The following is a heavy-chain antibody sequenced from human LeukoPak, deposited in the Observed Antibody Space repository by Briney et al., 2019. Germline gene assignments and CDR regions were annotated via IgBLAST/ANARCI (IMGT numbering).Heavy chain of an antibody. Sequence: SETLSLTCTVSGVSISSGGYYWSWIRQPPGKGLEWIGYIYHSGSTYYNPSLKSRVTISVDRSKNQFSLKLSSVTAADTAVYYCAREETVGATTYWGQGTLVTVSS. D-gene: IGHD1-26*01. CDR3: AREETVGATTY. J-gene: IGHJ4*02. CDR1: GVSISSGGYY. V-gene: IGHV4-30-2*01. CDR2: IYHSGST.